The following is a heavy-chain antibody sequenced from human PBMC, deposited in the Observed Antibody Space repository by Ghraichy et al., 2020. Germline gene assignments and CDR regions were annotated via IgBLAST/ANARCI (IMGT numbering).Heavy chain of an antibody. D-gene: IGHD2-15*01. CDR1: GDSISSRNYY. J-gene: IGHJ4*02. V-gene: IGHV4-39*01. CDR2: IYYSGST. Sequence: SETLSLTCTVSGDSISSRNYYWGWIRQPPGKGLEWIGSIYYSGSTYYNPSLKSRVTMSVDTSKNQFSLNLRSVTAADTAVYYCARQPAATMREFAFDYWGQGTLVTVSS. CDR3: ARQPAATMREFAFDY.